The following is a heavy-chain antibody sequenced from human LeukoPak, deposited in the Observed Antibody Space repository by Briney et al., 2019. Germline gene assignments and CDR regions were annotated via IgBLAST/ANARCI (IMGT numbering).Heavy chain of an antibody. Sequence: GGSLRLSCAASGFTFNDYTMTWVRRAPGKGVEWVSSITGDCNYIFYADSVKGRFTISRDNAQNSLFLELNSLRGEDTAVYYCARERNFYYFDYWGEGALVTVSS. CDR2: ITGDCNYI. V-gene: IGHV3-21*01. J-gene: IGHJ4*02. CDR1: GFTFNDYT. CDR3: ARERNFYYFDY. D-gene: IGHD3-3*01.